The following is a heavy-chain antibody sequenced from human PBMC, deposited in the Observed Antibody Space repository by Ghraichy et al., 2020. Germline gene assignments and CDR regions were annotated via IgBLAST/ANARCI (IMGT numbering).Heavy chain of an antibody. D-gene: IGHD5-18*01. Sequence: SGPTLVKPTQTLTLTCSCSGFSLSTNEVGVGWIRQPPGKALEWLALIYWDDDQRYSPSLNNRLTIAKDTSKNQVVLTMTNMDRVDTATYYCAHKYGGYTYGPYDYWGQGTLVTVSS. V-gene: IGHV2-5*02. CDR2: IYWDDDQ. CDR3: AHKYGGYTYGPYDY. J-gene: IGHJ4*02. CDR1: GFSLSTNEVG.